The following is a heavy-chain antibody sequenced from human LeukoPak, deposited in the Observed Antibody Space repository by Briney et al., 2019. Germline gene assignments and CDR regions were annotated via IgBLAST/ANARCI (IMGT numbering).Heavy chain of an antibody. CDR2: IDKISDGGTT. D-gene: IGHD3-9*01. Sequence: SCTPSGTASGFSFNNAWMNWVRQAPGKGLEWVGRIDKISDGGTTAYNVPVKGRFTVSRDDSKSTVYLQMNSLKPEDTGVYYGTSTFDRWWEIVWGQGTLVTVSS. CDR3: TSTFDRWWEIV. V-gene: IGHV3-15*07. CDR1: GFSFNNAW. J-gene: IGHJ4*02.